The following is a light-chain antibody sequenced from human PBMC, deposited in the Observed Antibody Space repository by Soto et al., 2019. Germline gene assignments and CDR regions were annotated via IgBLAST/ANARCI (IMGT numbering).Light chain of an antibody. CDR2: TNN. CDR1: SSNIGSHL. Sequence: QSVLTQPPSVSGTPGQRVTISCSGSSSNIGSHLVNWYQQVPGTAPRLLIYTNNQRPSGVPDRFSDSKSGTSASLAISGLQSEDEAHYYCATSDASLQSGVFGGGTKVTVL. J-gene: IGLJ3*02. CDR3: ATSDASLQSGV. V-gene: IGLV1-44*01.